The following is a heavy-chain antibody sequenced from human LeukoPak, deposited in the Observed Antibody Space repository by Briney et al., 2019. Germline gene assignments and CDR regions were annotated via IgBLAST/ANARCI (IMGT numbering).Heavy chain of an antibody. D-gene: IGHD2-2*01. Sequence: GASVKVSCKASGYTFTGYYMHWVRQAPGQGLGWMGRINPNNGDTNYAQKFQGRVTMTRDTSINTASMELTSLRSDDTAVYYCATGTSSTTNWNWFDPWGQGTLVTVSS. J-gene: IGHJ5*02. CDR3: ATGTSSTTNWNWFDP. CDR2: INPNNGDT. V-gene: IGHV1-2*06. CDR1: GYTFTGYY.